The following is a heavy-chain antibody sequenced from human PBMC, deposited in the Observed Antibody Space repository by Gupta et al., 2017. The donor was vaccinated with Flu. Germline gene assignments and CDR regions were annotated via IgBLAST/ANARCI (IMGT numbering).Heavy chain of an antibody. Sequence: GAMRVNCTGQAPGRALEWLARIDWDDDKFYSPSLKTRLTISTDTSKNQVVLTMTNMAPVDTATDYCARISRPYGDYDYWGPGTRVTVSS. CDR2: IDWDDDK. D-gene: IGHD4-17*01. CDR1: GAMR. V-gene: IGHV2-70D*14. J-gene: IGHJ4*02. CDR3: ARISRPYGDYDY.